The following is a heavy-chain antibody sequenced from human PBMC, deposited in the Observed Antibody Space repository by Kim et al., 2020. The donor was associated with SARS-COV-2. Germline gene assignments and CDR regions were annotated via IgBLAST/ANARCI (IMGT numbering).Heavy chain of an antibody. V-gene: IGHV1-69*13. CDR1: GGTFSSYA. CDR2: IIPIFGTA. J-gene: IGHJ4*02. Sequence: SVKVSCKASGGTFSSYAISWVRQAPGQGLEWMGGIIPIFGTANYAQKFQGRVTITADESTSTAYMELSSLRSEDTAVYYCARESRDGYNFDYWGQGTLVTVSS. D-gene: IGHD5-12*01. CDR3: ARESRDGYNFDY.